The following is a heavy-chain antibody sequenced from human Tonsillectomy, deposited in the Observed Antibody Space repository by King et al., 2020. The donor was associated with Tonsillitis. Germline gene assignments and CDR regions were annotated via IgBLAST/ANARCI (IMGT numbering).Heavy chain of an antibody. Sequence: VQLVESGGGVVQPGRSLRLSCAASGFTFSTYDMHWVRQAPGKGLEWVAVIWYVGSNQYYADSVKGRFTISRDNSKNTLYLQMNSLRAEDTAVYYCARVLDKKYSSAWYHIDYWGQGTLVTVSS. CDR1: GFTFSTYD. D-gene: IGHD6-19*01. V-gene: IGHV3-33*08. CDR2: IWYVGSNQ. CDR3: ARVLDKKYSSAWYHIDY. J-gene: IGHJ4*02.